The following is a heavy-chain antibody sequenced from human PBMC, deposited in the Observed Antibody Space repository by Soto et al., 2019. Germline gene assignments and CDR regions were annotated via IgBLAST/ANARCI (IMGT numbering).Heavy chain of an antibody. Sequence: GGSLRLSCAASGFTFSSYAMHWVRQAPGKGLEWVAVISYDGSNKYYADSVKGRFTISRDNSKNTLYLQMNSLRAEDTAVYYCASGLGLVVVRGAPNDYWGQGTLVTVSS. CDR1: GFTFSSYA. CDR3: ASGLGLVVVRGAPNDY. D-gene: IGHD3-22*01. J-gene: IGHJ4*02. V-gene: IGHV3-30-3*01. CDR2: ISYDGSNK.